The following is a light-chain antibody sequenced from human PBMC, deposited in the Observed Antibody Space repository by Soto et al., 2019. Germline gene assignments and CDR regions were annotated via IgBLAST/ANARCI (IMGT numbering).Light chain of an antibody. CDR3: SSYTSSSTYV. CDR2: EVS. CDR1: SSDVGAYNY. J-gene: IGLJ1*01. Sequence: QSVLTQPASVSGSPGQSITISCTGTSSDVGAYNYVSWYQHHPGKAPKLMIYEVSNRPSGVSNRFSGSKSGNTASLTISGLQAEDEADYYCSSYTSSSTYVFGTGTKAPS. V-gene: IGLV2-14*01.